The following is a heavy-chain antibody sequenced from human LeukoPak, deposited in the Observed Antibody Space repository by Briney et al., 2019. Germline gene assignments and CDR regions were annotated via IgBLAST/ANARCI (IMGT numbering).Heavy chain of an antibody. V-gene: IGHV1-18*01. J-gene: IGHJ4*02. D-gene: IGHD5-18*01. CDR1: GYTFSSYG. CDR3: ARETDTAMVPDY. Sequence: ASVKVSCKASGYTFSSYGTSWVRQAPGQGLEWMGWISAYNGNTNYAQKLQGRVTMTTVTSTSTAYMELRSLRSDDTAVYYCARETDTAMVPDYWGQGTLVTVSS. CDR2: ISAYNGNT.